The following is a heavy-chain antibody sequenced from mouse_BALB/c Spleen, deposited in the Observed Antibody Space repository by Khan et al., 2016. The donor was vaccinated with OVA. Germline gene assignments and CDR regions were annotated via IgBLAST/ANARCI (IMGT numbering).Heavy chain of an antibody. CDR2: IFPGNSDT. CDR1: GYSFTSYW. CDR3: TRSNDWRFDF. V-gene: IGHV1-5*01. J-gene: IGHJ1*01. Sequence: VQLQQSGTVLARPGASVKMSCKASGYSFTSYWMHWITQRPGQGLEWIGAIFPGNSDTTYNQKFTGKAKLTAVKSASTAYMELSSLTNEDSAVXYCTRSNDWRFDFWGAGTTVTVSS.